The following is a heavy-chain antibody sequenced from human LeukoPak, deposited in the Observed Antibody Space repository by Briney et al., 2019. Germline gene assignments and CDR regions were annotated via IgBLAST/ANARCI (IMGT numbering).Heavy chain of an antibody. CDR3: ATGPHLRFLEWLPNDY. CDR2: IIPIFGTA. Sequence: SVKVSCKASGGTFSSYAISWVRQAPGQGLEWMGGIIPIFGTANYAQKFQGRVTITADTSTDTAYMELSSLRSEDTAVYYCATGPHLRFLEWLPNDYWGQGTLVTVSS. D-gene: IGHD3-3*01. V-gene: IGHV1-69*06. J-gene: IGHJ4*02. CDR1: GGTFSSYA.